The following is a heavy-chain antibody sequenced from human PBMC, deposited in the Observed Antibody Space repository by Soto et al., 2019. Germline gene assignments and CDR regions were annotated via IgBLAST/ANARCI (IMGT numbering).Heavy chain of an antibody. V-gene: IGHV3-21*01. J-gene: IGHJ6*03. CDR3: AGGCIMYGDYRSMDV. Sequence: EVQLVESGGGLVKPGGSLRLSCAASGFTFSSYNMNWVRQAPGKGLEWVSSLSSSSSYIYYADSVKGRYTISRDHAKNVLYLQMNSLRAEDTAVYYCAGGCIMYGDYRSMDVWGKGTTVTVSS. D-gene: IGHD4-17*01. CDR2: LSSSSSYI. CDR1: GFTFSSYN.